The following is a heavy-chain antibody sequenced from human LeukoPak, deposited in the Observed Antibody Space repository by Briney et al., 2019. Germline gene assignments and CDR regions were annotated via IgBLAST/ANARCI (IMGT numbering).Heavy chain of an antibody. CDR3: AKEGLWANDAFDI. V-gene: IGHV3-23*01. CDR2: ISGSGGST. J-gene: IGHJ3*02. D-gene: IGHD7-27*01. Sequence: PGGSLRLSCAASGFTFSSYSMNWVRQAPGKGLEWVSAISGSGGSTYYADSVKGRFTISRDNSKNTLYLQMNSLGAEDTAVYYCAKEGLWANDAFDIWGQGTMVTVSS. CDR1: GFTFSSYS.